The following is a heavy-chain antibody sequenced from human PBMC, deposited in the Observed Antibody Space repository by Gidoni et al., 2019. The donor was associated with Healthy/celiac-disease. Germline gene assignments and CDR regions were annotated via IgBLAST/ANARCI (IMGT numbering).Heavy chain of an antibody. CDR3: ARDKGIVGANDY. V-gene: IGHV4-34*01. D-gene: IGHD1-26*01. CDR1: GGFFSGYY. J-gene: IGHJ4*02. Sequence: QVQLQQWGAGLLKPSETLSLTCAVYGGFFSGYYWSLIRQPPGKGLDLIGEINHSGSTNYKPSLKSRVTISVDTSKNQFSLKLSSVTAADTAVYYCARDKGIVGANDYWGQGTLVTVSS. CDR2: INHSGST.